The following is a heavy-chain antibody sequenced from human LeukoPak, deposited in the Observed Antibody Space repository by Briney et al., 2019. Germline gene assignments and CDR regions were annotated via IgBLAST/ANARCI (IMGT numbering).Heavy chain of an antibody. D-gene: IGHD3/OR15-3a*01. CDR2: IYATGSP. CDR3: ARHRTGYYDSFDP. Sequence: SETLSLTCTVSGGSISSGSYYCSWIRQPAGKGLEWIGRIYATGSPNYNPSFKSRVTISVDTSRNQFSLRLTSVTAADTAVYYCARHRTGYYDSFDPWGQGTLVTVSS. V-gene: IGHV4-61*02. CDR1: GGSISSGSYY. J-gene: IGHJ5*02.